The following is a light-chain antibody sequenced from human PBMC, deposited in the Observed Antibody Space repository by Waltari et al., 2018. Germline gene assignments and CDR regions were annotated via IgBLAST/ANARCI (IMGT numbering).Light chain of an antibody. Sequence: SYVLTQPPSLSVAPGETATITCGGNYIGSKSGHWYQQKPGQAPVLAIFYDSDRPSGIPDRFSGSNSGNTATLTISRVEAGDEADYYCQVWDSGSDHYVFGTGTKVTVL. CDR3: QVWDSGSDHYV. CDR2: YDS. CDR1: YIGSKS. V-gene: IGLV3-21*04. J-gene: IGLJ1*01.